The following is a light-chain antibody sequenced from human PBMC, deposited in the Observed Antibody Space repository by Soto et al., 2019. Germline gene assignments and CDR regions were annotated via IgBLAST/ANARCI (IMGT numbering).Light chain of an antibody. CDR1: QSVLYSSNHKNY. CDR2: WAS. CDR3: QQYYSIPYA. Sequence: DIVMTQSPDSLAVSLGERATINCKSSQSVLYSSNHKNYLGWYQQKPGQSPNLLIYWASTRESGVPDRFSGSGSGTEFTRTISSLQAEDVAVYYCQQYYSIPYAFGQGAK. J-gene: IGKJ2*01. V-gene: IGKV4-1*01.